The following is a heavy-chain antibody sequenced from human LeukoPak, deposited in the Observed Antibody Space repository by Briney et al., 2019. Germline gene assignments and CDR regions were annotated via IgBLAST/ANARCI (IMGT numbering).Heavy chain of an antibody. D-gene: IGHD3-22*01. V-gene: IGHV3-30-3*01. CDR1: GFTFSSYA. J-gene: IGHJ4*02. CDR2: ISYDGSNK. Sequence: GGSLRLSCAASGFTFSSYAMHWVRQAPGKELEWVAVISYDGSNKYYADSVKGRFTISRDNSKNTLYLQMNSLRAEDTAVYYCAREDSSGYYLPSDYWGQGTLVTVSS. CDR3: AREDSSGYYLPSDY.